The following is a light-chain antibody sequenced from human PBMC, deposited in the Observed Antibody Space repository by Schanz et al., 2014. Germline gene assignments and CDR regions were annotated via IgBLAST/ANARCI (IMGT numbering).Light chain of an antibody. CDR1: SSDVGGYNY. CDR2: DVS. Sequence: QSALTQPASVSGSLGQSITISCTGTSSDVGGYNYVSWYQQHPDKAPKLMIYDVSNRPSGVSNRFSGSKSGNTASLTISGLQAEDEADYYCNSYTSSSTYVVFGGGTKLTVL. J-gene: IGLJ2*01. V-gene: IGLV2-14*01. CDR3: NSYTSSSTYVV.